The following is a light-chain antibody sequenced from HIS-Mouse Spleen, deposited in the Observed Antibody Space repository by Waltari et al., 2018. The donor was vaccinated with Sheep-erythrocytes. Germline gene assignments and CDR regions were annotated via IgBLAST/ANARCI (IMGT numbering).Light chain of an antibody. Sequence: SSELTQPPSVSVSPGQTANITCSGDKLGDKYACWYQQKPGQSPVLVIYQDTKRPSGIPERFSGSNPGNTATLTIGGTQAMDEADYYCQAWDSSIVVFGGGTKLTVL. CDR1: KLGDKY. V-gene: IGLV3-1*01. CDR3: QAWDSSIVV. J-gene: IGLJ2*01. CDR2: QDT.